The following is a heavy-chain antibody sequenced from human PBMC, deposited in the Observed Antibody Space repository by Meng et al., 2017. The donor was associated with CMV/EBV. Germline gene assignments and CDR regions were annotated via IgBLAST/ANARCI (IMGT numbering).Heavy chain of an antibody. Sequence: GGSLRLSCAASGFTFSDYYMSWIRQAPGKGLEWVSYISSSGSTIYYADSVKGRFTISRDNAKNSLYLQMNSLRAEDTAVYYCARAMNWILYYYYGMDVWGQGTTVTVSS. J-gene: IGHJ6*02. CDR2: ISSSGSTI. D-gene: IGHD1-1*01. CDR1: GFTFSDYY. V-gene: IGHV3-11*01. CDR3: ARAMNWILYYYYGMDV.